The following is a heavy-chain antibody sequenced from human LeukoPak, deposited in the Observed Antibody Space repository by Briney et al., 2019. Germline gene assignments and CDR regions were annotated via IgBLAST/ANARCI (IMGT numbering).Heavy chain of an antibody. CDR3: ARDRNRDCSSTSCYPSH. V-gene: IGHV3-48*01. CDR1: GFTFSSYS. D-gene: IGHD2-2*01. Sequence: GGSLRLSCAASGFTFSSYSMNWVRQAPGKGLEWVSYISSSSSTIYYADSVKGRFTISRDNAKNLLYLQMNSLRAEDTAVYYCARDRNRDCSSTSCYPSHWGQGTLVTVSS. CDR2: ISSSSSTI. J-gene: IGHJ4*02.